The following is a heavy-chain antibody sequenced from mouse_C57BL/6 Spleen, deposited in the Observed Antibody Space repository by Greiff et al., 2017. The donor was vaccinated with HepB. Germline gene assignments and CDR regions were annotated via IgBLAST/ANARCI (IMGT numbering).Heavy chain of an antibody. Sequence: VKLMESGAELVRPGASVTLSCKASGYTFTDYEMHWVKQTPVHGLEWIGAIDPETGGTAYNQKFKGKAILTADKSSSTAYMELRSLTSEDSAVYYCTRIRSLDYWGQGTTLTVSS. V-gene: IGHV1-15*01. CDR2: IDPETGGT. CDR1: GYTFTDYE. J-gene: IGHJ2*01. CDR3: TRIRSLDY.